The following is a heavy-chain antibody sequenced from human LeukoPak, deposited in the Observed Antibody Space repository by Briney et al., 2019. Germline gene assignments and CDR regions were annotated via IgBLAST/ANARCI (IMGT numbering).Heavy chain of an antibody. CDR2: INAGNGNT. CDR3: ARGRFYDSTLPDAFDI. J-gene: IGHJ3*02. V-gene: IGHV1-3*01. CDR1: GYTFTSYA. D-gene: IGHD3-22*01. Sequence: ASVKVSCKASGYTFTSYAMHWVRQAPGQRLEWMGWINAGNGNTKYSQKFQGRVTITRDTSASTAYMELSSLRPEDTAVYYCARGRFYDSTLPDAFDIWGQGTMVTVSS.